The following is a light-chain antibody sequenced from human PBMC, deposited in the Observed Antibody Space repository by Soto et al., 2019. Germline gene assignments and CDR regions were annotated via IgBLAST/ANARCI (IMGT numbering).Light chain of an antibody. CDR3: SSYAGYSTSVV. CDR2: EAN. V-gene: IGLV2-23*01. J-gene: IGLJ2*01. Sequence: QSALTQAASVSGSPGQSITISCTGTSSDVGGYNYVSWYQQHPGKAPKLMIYEANKRPSGVSDRFSGSKSGNTASLTISGLQAEDEAEYYCSSYAGYSTSVVFGGGTKLTVL. CDR1: SSDVGGYNY.